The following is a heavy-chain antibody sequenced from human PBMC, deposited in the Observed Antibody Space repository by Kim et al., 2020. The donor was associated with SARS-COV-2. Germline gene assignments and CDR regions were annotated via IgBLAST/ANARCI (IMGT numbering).Heavy chain of an antibody. J-gene: IGHJ4*02. Sequence: GGSLRLSCAASGFTFSSYWMSWVRQAPGKGLEWVANIKQDGSEKYYVDSVKGRFTISRDNAKNSLYLQMNSLRAEDTAVYYCASNRRSWGFGESSGFDYWGQGTLVTVSS. V-gene: IGHV3-7*01. CDR1: GFTFSSYW. D-gene: IGHD3-10*01. CDR2: IKQDGSEK. CDR3: ASNRRSWGFGESSGFDY.